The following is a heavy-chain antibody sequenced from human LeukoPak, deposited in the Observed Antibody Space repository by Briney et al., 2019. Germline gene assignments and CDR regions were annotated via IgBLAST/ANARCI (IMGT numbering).Heavy chain of an antibody. CDR3: ARSPYYYDYGMDV. J-gene: IGHJ6*02. CDR2: IYHSGST. CDR1: GGSISSGGYS. V-gene: IGHV4-30-2*01. Sequence: SQTLSLTCAVSGGSISSGGYSWSWIRQPPGKGLEWIGYIYHSGSTYYNPSLKSRVTISVDRSKNQFSLKLSSVTAADTAVYYCARSPYYYDYGMDVWGQGTTVTVSS.